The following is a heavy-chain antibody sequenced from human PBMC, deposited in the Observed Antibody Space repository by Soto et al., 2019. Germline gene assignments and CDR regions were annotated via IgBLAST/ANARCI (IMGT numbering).Heavy chain of an antibody. Sequence: QVQLVESGGGVVQPGRSLRLSCAASGFTFSNHGMHWVRQAPGKGLEWVARIYYDGSSEFYSDSVKGRFTISRDSSKNTLYLQMNRLRAEDTAVYYCARGRGSGSFYQLVYWGQGTLVTVSP. CDR1: GFTFSNHG. J-gene: IGHJ4*02. D-gene: IGHD1-26*01. CDR2: IYYDGSSE. V-gene: IGHV3-33*01. CDR3: ARGRGSGSFYQLVY.